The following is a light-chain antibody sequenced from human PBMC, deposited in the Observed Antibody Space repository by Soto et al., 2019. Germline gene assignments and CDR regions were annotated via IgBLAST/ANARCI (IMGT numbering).Light chain of an antibody. Sequence: QSVLTQPASVSGSPGQSITISCTGTSSDVGGYNLVSWYQQHPGKAPKLMIHEVSKRPSGVSNRFSGSKSGNTASLTISGLQAEDEADYYCCSYAGSSTVFGTGTKATVL. CDR3: CSYAGSSTV. V-gene: IGLV2-23*02. CDR2: EVS. J-gene: IGLJ1*01. CDR1: SSDVGGYNL.